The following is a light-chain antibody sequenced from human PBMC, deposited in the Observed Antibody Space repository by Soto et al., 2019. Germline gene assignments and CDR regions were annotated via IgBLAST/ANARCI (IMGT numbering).Light chain of an antibody. V-gene: IGKV3-20*01. CDR1: QTIRSNY. Sequence: ETVLTQSPATLSLSPGERATLSCRASQTIRSNYLAWYRQTPGQAPRLLIYGASNRATGIADRFSGSGSGTDVTLIISRLEPEDFAVYYCQQYGGSPWTFGQGTKVEIK. CDR3: QQYGGSPWT. CDR2: GAS. J-gene: IGKJ1*01.